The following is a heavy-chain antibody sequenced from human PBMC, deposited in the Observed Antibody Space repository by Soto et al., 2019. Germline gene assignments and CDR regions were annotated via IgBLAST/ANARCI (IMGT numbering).Heavy chain of an antibody. V-gene: IGHV3-21*06. J-gene: IGHJ4*02. D-gene: IGHD6-19*01. CDR3: ARTESVADLVNFAF. CDR2: ITGSSSGGYI. CDR1: GFPFSSYS. Sequence: GGSLRLSCAASGFPFSSYSMSWVRQAPGKGLEWVSSITGSSSGGYIYYADSVKGRFTISRDNAKNSLSLQMNSLRAEDTAMYYCARTESVADLVNFAFWGQGALVTVSS.